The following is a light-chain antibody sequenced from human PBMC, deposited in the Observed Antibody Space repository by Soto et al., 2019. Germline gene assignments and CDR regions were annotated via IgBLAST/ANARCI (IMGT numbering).Light chain of an antibody. Sequence: DVQMTQSHSSLSASVGDRVTITCQASQDISNYLNWYQQKPGKAPKLLIYGASTLQSGVPSRFSGSGSGTDYTLTISSLQPEDFATYYCQQSYRTPTFGQGTRLEI. CDR1: QDISNY. CDR3: QQSYRTPT. J-gene: IGKJ5*01. V-gene: IGKV1-39*01. CDR2: GAS.